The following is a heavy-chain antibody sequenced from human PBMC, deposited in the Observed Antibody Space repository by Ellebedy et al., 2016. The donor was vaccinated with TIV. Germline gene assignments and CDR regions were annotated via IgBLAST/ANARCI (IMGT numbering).Heavy chain of an antibody. CDR3: ARLRGRCDRTTCSASGHWFDL. CDR1: GYTFAGYW. D-gene: IGHD1-14*01. Sequence: GGSLRLXXRGSGYTFAGYWINWVRQMPGIGLEWMGMIYPDDSKVRYSPSFQGQVTVSADKSISTAYLQWSSLKASDTAIYYCARLRGRCDRTTCSASGHWFDLWGQGTLVTASS. V-gene: IGHV5-51*01. CDR2: IYPDDSKV. J-gene: IGHJ5*02.